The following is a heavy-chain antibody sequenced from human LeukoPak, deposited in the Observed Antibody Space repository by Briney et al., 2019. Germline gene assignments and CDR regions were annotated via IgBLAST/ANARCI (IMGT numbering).Heavy chain of an antibody. D-gene: IGHD3-10*01. CDR1: GGSFSGYY. CDR2: INHSGST. Sequence: SETLSLTCAVYGGSFSGYYWSWIRQPPGKGLEWIGEINHSGSTNYNPSLKSRVTISVDTSKNQFSLKLSSVTAADTAVYYCARAYGSGIRSDYWGQGTLVSVSS. V-gene: IGHV4-34*01. CDR3: ARAYGSGIRSDY. J-gene: IGHJ4*02.